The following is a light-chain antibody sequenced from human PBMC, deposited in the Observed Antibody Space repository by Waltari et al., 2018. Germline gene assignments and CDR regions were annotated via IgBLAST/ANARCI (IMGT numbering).Light chain of an antibody. J-gene: IGKJ2*01. V-gene: IGKV1-5*03. CDR3: QQYNSYSPLT. CDR2: KAY. Sequence: DIQMTQSPSTLSASVGDRVTITCRASQRISSWLAWYQQKPGKAPKLLIYKAYSLESGVPSRFSGSGSGTEFTLTISSLQPDDFATYYCQQYNSYSPLTFGQGTKLEIK. CDR1: QRISSW.